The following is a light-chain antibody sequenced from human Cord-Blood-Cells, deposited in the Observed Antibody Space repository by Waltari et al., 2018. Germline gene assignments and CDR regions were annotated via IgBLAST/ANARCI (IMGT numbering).Light chain of an antibody. V-gene: IGLV2-23*02. Sequence: QSALTQPASVSGSPGQSITISCTGTSSDVGSYNLVSWYQQYPGKAPKLMIYVVSKRPSGVSNRFSGSKAGNTASLTISGLQAEDEADYYCCSYAGSSTLVFGGGTKLTVL. CDR1: SSDVGSYNL. J-gene: IGLJ3*02. CDR3: CSYAGSSTLV. CDR2: VVS.